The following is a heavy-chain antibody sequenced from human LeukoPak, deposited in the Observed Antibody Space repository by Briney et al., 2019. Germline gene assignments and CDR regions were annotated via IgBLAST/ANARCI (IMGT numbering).Heavy chain of an antibody. CDR2: IYPGDSGT. J-gene: IGHJ5*02. D-gene: IGHD3-3*01. CDR3: ARFHLYYDFWSGYSDQGWFDP. V-gene: IGHV5-51*01. Sequence: GESLKISCKGSGYSFTSYWIGWVRQMPGKGLEWMGIIYPGDSGTRYSPSFQGQVTISADKSISTAYLQWSSLKASDTAMYYCARFHLYYDFWSGYSDQGWFDPWGQGTLVTVSS. CDR1: GYSFTSYW.